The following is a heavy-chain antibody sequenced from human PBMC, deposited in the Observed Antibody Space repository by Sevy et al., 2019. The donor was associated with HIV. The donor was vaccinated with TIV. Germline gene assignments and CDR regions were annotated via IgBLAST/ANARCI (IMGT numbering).Heavy chain of an antibody. CDR1: GYSFANYW. J-gene: IGHJ4*02. Sequence: GESLKISCKGSGYSFANYWIGWVRQMPGKGLEWMGIIYPRDSDTRYRPAFQGQVTIQAVKSITTAYLQWSSLKASDTAMYYCARQPAGGEDYFDYWGQGTLVTVSS. CDR3: ARQPAGGEDYFDY. CDR2: IYPRDSDT. D-gene: IGHD3-10*01. V-gene: IGHV5-51*01.